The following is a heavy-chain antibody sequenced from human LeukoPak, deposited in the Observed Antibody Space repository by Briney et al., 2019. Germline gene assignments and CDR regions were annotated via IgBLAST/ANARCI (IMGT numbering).Heavy chain of an antibody. Sequence: SGPTLVKPTQTLTLTCTFSGFSLSTSGVGVGWIRQPPGKALEWLAVFYWNDDKRYSPSLKSRLTITKDTSKHQVVLTMTNMDPVDTATYYCTHKQIYYGSGSYYDYWGQGTLVTVSS. CDR3: THKQIYYGSGSYYDY. CDR2: FYWNDDK. CDR1: GFSLSTSGVG. J-gene: IGHJ4*02. D-gene: IGHD3-10*01. V-gene: IGHV2-5*01.